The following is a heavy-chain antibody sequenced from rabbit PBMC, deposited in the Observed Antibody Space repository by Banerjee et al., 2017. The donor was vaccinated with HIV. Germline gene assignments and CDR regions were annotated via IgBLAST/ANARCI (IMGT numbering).Heavy chain of an antibody. CDR1: GFDFSSYY. V-gene: IGHV1S7*01. J-gene: IGHJ4*01. CDR3: ARETYTYGYAGYAYATGHFNL. Sequence: QLKETGGGLVQPGGSLTLSCKASGFDFSSYYMSWVRQAPGKGLEWIGIIYAGKGSTDYASWVNGRFTISSDNAQNTVDLQMNSLTAADTATYFCARETYTYGYAGYAYATGHFNLWGPGTLVTVS. CDR2: IYAGKGST. D-gene: IGHD6-1*01.